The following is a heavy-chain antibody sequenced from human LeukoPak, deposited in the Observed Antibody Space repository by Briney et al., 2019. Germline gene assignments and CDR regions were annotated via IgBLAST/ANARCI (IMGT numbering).Heavy chain of an antibody. Sequence: PGGSLRLSCAASGFTFSSYAMSWVRQAPGKGLEWVSGISGSGGSTYYADSAKGRFTISRDNSKNTLYLQMNSLRAEDTAVYYCAKISSRDRLGELSPYYFDYWGQGTLVTVSS. CDR3: AKISSRDRLGELSPYYFDY. CDR1: GFTFSSYA. J-gene: IGHJ4*02. V-gene: IGHV3-23*01. CDR2: ISGSGGST. D-gene: IGHD3-16*02.